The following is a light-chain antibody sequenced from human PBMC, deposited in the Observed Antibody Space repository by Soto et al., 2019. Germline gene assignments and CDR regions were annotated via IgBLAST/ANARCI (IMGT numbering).Light chain of an antibody. CDR2: GAS. J-gene: IGKJ1*01. V-gene: IGKV3-20*01. Sequence: EIVLTQSPGTLSLSPGERATLSCRASQSVSSSYLAWYQQKPGQAPRLLIYGASSRATGIPDRFSGSGSGTDFTLTISRLEPDDFALYYCQQYGSSPGTFGLGTKVEIK. CDR1: QSVSSSY. CDR3: QQYGSSPGT.